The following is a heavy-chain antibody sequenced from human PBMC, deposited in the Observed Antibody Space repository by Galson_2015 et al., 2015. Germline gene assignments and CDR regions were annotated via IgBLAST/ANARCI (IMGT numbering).Heavy chain of an antibody. V-gene: IGHV3-23*01. CDR1: GFTFSIYA. CDR2: IGRSGGTA. CDR3: ANSRDYYYAMDV. Sequence: SLRLSCAASGFTFSIYAMSWVRQAPGKGLEWVSAIGRSGGTAYYADSVKGRFTFSRDNSKNTLYLQMNSLTAEDTAVYYCANSRDYYYAMDVWGQGTAVTVSS. J-gene: IGHJ6*02.